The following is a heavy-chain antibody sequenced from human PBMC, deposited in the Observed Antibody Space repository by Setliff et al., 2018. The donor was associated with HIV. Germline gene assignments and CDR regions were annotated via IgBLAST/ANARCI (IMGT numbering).Heavy chain of an antibody. CDR2: IYYSGST. D-gene: IGHD2-15*01. CDR3: AGGPGYCSGGTCYPGGWFDP. Sequence: TSETLSLTCTVSGGSISSSSYYWGWLRQPPGKGLEWIGSIYYSGSTYYNPSLKSRVTISVDMSKNQFSLKLSSVTAAVTAVYYCAGGPGYCSGGTCYPGGWFDPWGQGTLVTVSS. J-gene: IGHJ5*02. V-gene: IGHV4-39*07. CDR1: GGSISSSSYY.